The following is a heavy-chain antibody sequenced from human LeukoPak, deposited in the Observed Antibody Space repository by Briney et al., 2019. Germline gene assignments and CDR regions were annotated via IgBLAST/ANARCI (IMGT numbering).Heavy chain of an antibody. CDR3: ARVTVGATADYFDY. CDR1: GFTFNTYA. J-gene: IGHJ4*02. CDR2: IWYDGSKE. V-gene: IGHV3-33*01. Sequence: PGGSLRLSCAASGFTFNTYAMHWVRQAPGKGLEWVAIIWYDGSKEYYADSVKDRFTISRDNSKNTLSLQMNSLRAEDTAVYYCARVTVGATADYFDYWGQGTLVTVSS. D-gene: IGHD1-26*01.